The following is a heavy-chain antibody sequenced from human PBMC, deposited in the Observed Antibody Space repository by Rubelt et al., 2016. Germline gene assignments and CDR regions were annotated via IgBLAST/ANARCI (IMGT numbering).Heavy chain of an antibody. CDR2: ISSTSSTI. CDR1: GFTFRTCN. CDR3: ARQSWDSIGCKFDD. Sequence: EVQLVESGGGLVKPGGSLRLSCAASGFTFRTCNMNWVRQTPGKGLEWIYYISSTSSTIYYPDSVPVRSTISNTNAKISLFRQMSSRRVEDTAVYYCARQSWDSIGCKFDDWGQGTLVTVSS. D-gene: IGHD6-19*01. V-gene: IGHV3-48*04. J-gene: IGHJ4*02.